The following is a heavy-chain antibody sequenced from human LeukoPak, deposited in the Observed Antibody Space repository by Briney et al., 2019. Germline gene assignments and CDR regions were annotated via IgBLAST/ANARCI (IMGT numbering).Heavy chain of an antibody. CDR1: GGSISSYS. J-gene: IGHJ5*02. CDR3: ARHSGAGWFDP. Sequence: SETLSLTCTVSGGSISSYSWIWIRQPPGKGLEWIGYLYNGGSTSYNPSLKSRVTVSVGTSKNQFSLRLSSVTAADTAVYLCARHSGAGWFDPRGQGNL. V-gene: IGHV4-59*08. D-gene: IGHD3-10*01. CDR2: LYNGGST.